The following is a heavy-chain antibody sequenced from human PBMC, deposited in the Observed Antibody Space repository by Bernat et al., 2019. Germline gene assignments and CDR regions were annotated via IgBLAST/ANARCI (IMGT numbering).Heavy chain of an antibody. Sequence: VQLVESGGGVVQPGRSLRLSCAASGFTFSSYAMSWVRQAPGKGLEWVSSISGSGGSTYYADSVKGRFTVSRDNSKNTLYLQMNSLRDEDTAIYYCAKVSSSSWNFDYWGQGTLVTVSS. V-gene: IGHV3-23*04. CDR1: GFTFSSYA. CDR3: AKVSSSSWNFDY. J-gene: IGHJ4*02. CDR2: ISGSGGST. D-gene: IGHD6-13*01.